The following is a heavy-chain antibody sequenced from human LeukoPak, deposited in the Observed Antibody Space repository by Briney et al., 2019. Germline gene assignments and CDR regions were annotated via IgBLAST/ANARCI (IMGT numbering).Heavy chain of an antibody. D-gene: IGHD3-10*01. CDR3: AREIENYYGSGSYGHGALDI. J-gene: IGHJ3*02. CDR1: GGTFSSYA. Sequence: ASVKVSCKASGGTFSSYAISWVRQAPGQGLEWMGRIIPIFGTANYAQKFQGRVTITTDESTSTAYMELSSLRSEDTAVYYCAREIENYYGSGSYGHGALDIWGQGTMVTVSS. V-gene: IGHV1-69*05. CDR2: IIPIFGTA.